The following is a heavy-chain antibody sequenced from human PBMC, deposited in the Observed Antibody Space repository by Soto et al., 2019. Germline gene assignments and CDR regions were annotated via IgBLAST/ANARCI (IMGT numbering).Heavy chain of an antibody. J-gene: IGHJ5*02. D-gene: IGHD3-3*01. Sequence: EVQLVKSGGGLVQPGGSLRLSCAASGFTFSSYSMNWVRQAQGKGLEWVSYISSSSSTIYYADSVKGRFTISRDNAKNSLYLQMNSLRDEDTAVYYCARESRFLEWLSLNWFDPWGQGTLVTVSS. CDR1: GFTFSSYS. V-gene: IGHV3-48*02. CDR3: ARESRFLEWLSLNWFDP. CDR2: ISSSSSTI.